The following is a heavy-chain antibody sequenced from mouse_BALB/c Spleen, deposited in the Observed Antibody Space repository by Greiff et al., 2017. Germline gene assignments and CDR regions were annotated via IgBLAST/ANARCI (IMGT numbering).Heavy chain of an antibody. CDR2: ISSGGSYT. Sequence: EVKVVESGGGLVKPGGSLKLSCAASGFTFSSYTMSWVRQTPEKRLEWVATISSGGSYTYYPDSVKGRFTISRDNAKNTLYLQMSSLKSEDTAMYYCTRALLKGNYFDYWGQGTTLTVSS. D-gene: IGHD1-3*01. V-gene: IGHV5-6-4*01. CDR3: TRALLKGNYFDY. CDR1: GFTFSSYT. J-gene: IGHJ2*01.